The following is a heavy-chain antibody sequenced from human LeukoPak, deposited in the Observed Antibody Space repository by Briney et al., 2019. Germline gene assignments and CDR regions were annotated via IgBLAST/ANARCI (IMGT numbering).Heavy chain of an antibody. CDR2: INHSGST. Sequence: SETLSLTCTVSGGSISSSSYYWGWIRQPPGKGLEWIGEINHSGSTNYNPSLKSRVTISVDPSKSQFSLNLSSVTAADTAVYYCAREVILGYYYMDVWGKGTTVTVSS. J-gene: IGHJ6*03. CDR1: GGSISSSSYY. D-gene: IGHD3-10*01. CDR3: AREVILGYYYMDV. V-gene: IGHV4-39*07.